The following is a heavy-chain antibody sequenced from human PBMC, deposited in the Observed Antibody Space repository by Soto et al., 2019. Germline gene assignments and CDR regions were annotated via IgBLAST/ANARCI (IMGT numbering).Heavy chain of an antibody. CDR3: ARPKGTYSSGYYYFDF. CDR1: GGTFSTYA. CDR2: ILPLFGTA. V-gene: IGHV1-69*01. J-gene: IGHJ4*02. Sequence: QVQLEQSGGEVKQPGSSVRVSCKTSGGTFSTYAINWVRQAPGQGLEWMGAILPLFGTADYSQKFQGRVTIPADESTSTAYMELRSLRFDDTVVYFCARPKGTYSSGYYYFDFWGQGTLVTVSS. D-gene: IGHD6-19*01.